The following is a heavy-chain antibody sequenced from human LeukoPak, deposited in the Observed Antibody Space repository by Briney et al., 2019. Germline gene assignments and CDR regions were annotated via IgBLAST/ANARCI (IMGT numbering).Heavy chain of an antibody. CDR3: ARTDIVVVPAAITDSVSNTEY. CDR1: GGTFSSYA. CDR2: IIPILGIA. V-gene: IGHV1-69*04. J-gene: IGHJ4*02. D-gene: IGHD2-2*02. Sequence: GASVKVSCKASGGTFSSYAISWVRQAPGQGLEWMGRIIPILGIANYAQKFQGRVTITADKSTSTAYMELSSLRSEDTAVYYCARTDIVVVPAAITDSVSNTEYWGQGTLVTVSS.